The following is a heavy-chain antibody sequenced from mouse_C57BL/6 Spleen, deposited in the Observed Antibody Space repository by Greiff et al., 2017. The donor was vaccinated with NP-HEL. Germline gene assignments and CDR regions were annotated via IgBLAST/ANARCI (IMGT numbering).Heavy chain of an antibody. CDR1: GYTFTSYW. CDR2: IDPSDRYP. CDR3: ARWADYDRDH. J-gene: IGHJ2*01. D-gene: IGHD2-4*01. Sequence: VQLQQPGAELVKPGASVKLSCKASGYTFTSYWMQWVKQRPGQGLEWIGEIDPSDRYPNYNQKFKDKATLTVDTSSSTAYLQRSKMTSKDSAVYDGARWADYDRDHWGEGTTHTV. V-gene: IGHV1-50*01.